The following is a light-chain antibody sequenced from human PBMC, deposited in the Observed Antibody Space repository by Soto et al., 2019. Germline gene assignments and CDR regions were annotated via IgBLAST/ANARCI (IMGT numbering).Light chain of an antibody. CDR1: QSVSSD. Sequence: EIVMTQSPATLSVSPGERATLSCRASQSVSSDLAWYQQKPGQAPRLLIYDASTRATGIPVRFSGSGSGAEFTLTISSLQSEDFAVYYCQHYNEWPNIFGQGTQL. V-gene: IGKV3-15*01. CDR2: DAS. J-gene: IGKJ2*01. CDR3: QHYNEWPNI.